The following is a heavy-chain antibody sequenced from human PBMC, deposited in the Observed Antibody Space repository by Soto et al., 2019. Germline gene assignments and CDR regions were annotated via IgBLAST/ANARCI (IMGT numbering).Heavy chain of an antibody. CDR1: GFTFSGYW. J-gene: IGHJ4*02. CDR2: SNSDGTGI. V-gene: IGHV3-74*01. Sequence: PGGSLRLSCAASGFTFSGYWMHWARQVPGKGLMWVARSNSDGTGISYADSVEGRFTISRDNVKNILFLQMNSLRVDDSGVYYFTRDRPEARDEYPPIFDHWGQGTPVTVSS. CDR3: TRDRPEARDEYPPIFDH. D-gene: IGHD6-6*01.